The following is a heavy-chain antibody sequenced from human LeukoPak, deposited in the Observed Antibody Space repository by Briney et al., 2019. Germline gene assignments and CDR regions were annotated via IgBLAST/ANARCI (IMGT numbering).Heavy chain of an antibody. J-gene: IGHJ6*02. Sequence: PSETLSLTCTVSGGSISSYYWSWIRQPAGEGLEWIGRIYTSGSTNYNPSLKSRVTMSVDTSKNQFSLKLSSVTAADTAVYYCARDGGFGELLDYYYGMDVWGQGTTVTVSS. CDR1: GGSISSYY. CDR3: ARDGGFGELLDYYYGMDV. D-gene: IGHD3-10*01. V-gene: IGHV4-4*07. CDR2: IYTSGST.